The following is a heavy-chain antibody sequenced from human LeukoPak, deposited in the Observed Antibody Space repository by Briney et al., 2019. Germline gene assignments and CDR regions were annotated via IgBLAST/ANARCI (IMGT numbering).Heavy chain of an antibody. V-gene: IGHV3-21*04. CDR3: ANFPIGGGSIY. J-gene: IGHJ4*02. D-gene: IGHD2-15*01. CDR2: ISSSSSYI. Sequence: GGSLRLSCAASGFTFSSYSMDWVRQAPGKGLEWVSSISSSSSYIYYADSVKGRFTISRDNAKNSLFLQMNSLRAEDTAVYYCANFPIGGGSIYWGQGTLVTVSS. CDR1: GFTFSSYS.